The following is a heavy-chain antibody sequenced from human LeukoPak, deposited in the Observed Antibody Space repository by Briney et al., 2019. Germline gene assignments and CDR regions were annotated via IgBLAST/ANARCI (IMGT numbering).Heavy chain of an antibody. J-gene: IGHJ3*02. CDR1: GGSFSGYY. V-gene: IGHV4-34*01. CDR2: INHSGST. D-gene: IGHD3-16*01. CDR3: GRRLGMFGAFDI. Sequence: SETLSLTCAVYGGSFSGYYWSWIRQPPGKGLEWIGEINHSGSTNYNPSLKSRVTISVDTSKNQFSLKLSSVTAADTAVYYCGRRLGMFGAFDIWGQGTMVTVSS.